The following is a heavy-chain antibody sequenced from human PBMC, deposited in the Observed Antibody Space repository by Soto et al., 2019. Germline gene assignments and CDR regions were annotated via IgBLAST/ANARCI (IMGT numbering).Heavy chain of an antibody. CDR2: IWYDGSNK. D-gene: IGHD2-15*01. V-gene: IGHV3-33*01. Sequence: QVQLVESGGGVVQPGRSLRLSCAASGFTLSSYGIHWVRQAPGKGLEWVAVIWYDGSNKYYADSVKGRFTISRDNSKNTLYLQMNSLRAEDTAVYYCAREGTYCSGGSCYPHFDYWGQGTLVTVSS. CDR3: AREGTYCSGGSCYPHFDY. J-gene: IGHJ4*02. CDR1: GFTLSSYG.